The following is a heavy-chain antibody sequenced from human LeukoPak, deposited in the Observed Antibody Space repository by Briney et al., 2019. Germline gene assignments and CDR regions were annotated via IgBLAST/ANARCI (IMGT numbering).Heavy chain of an antibody. CDR2: IYYSGST. D-gene: IGHD6-19*01. CDR3: AGIAVAGSIQH. Sequence: SETLSLTCTVSGGSISSSSYYWGWIRQPPGKGLEWIGSIYYSGSTYYNPSLKSRVTISVDTSKNQFSLKLSSVTAADTAVYYCAGIAVAGSIQHWGQGTLVTVSS. J-gene: IGHJ1*01. V-gene: IGHV4-39*01. CDR1: GGSISSSSYY.